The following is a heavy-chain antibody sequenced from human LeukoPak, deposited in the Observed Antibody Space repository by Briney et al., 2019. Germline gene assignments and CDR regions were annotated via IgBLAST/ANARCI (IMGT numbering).Heavy chain of an antibody. D-gene: IGHD1-26*01. J-gene: IGHJ4*02. CDR1: GFTFSNYW. V-gene: IGHV3-7*04. CDR2: IKPDGSEK. Sequence: GGSLRLSCAASGFTFSNYWMAWVRQAPGKGLEWVANIKPDGSEKYCVDSVKGRFTISRDNAKNSLYLRMNSLRAEDTAVYYCATESGTYSGTCFDYWGQGTLVTVSS. CDR3: ATESGTYSGTCFDY.